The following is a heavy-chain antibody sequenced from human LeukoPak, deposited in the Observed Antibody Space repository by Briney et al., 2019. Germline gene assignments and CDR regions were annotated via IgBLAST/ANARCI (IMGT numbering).Heavy chain of an antibody. CDR3: AKSYN. V-gene: IGHV3-30*18. CDR2: ISYDGRNK. D-gene: IGHD2-2*02. J-gene: IGHJ4*02. Sequence: PGRSLRLSCAASGFTFSSYGIHWVRQAPGKGLEWVAVISYDGRNKYYADSVKGRFTISRDNSKNTLYLQMNSLRAEDTAVYYCAKSYNWGQGTLVTVSS. CDR1: GFTFSSYG.